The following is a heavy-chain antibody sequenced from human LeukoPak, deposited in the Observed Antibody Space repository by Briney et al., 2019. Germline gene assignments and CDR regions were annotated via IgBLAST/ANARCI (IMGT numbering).Heavy chain of an antibody. CDR1: GFTFSSYE. Sequence: HPGGSLRLSCAASGFTFSSYEMNWVRQAPGKGLEWVSYISSSGSTIYYADSVKGRFTISRDNAKNSLYLQMNSLRAEDTAVYYCARERSAQRSLIVVVTSYFDYWGQGTLVTVSS. J-gene: IGHJ4*02. CDR2: ISSSGSTI. V-gene: IGHV3-48*03. D-gene: IGHD3-22*01. CDR3: ARERSAQRSLIVVVTSYFDY.